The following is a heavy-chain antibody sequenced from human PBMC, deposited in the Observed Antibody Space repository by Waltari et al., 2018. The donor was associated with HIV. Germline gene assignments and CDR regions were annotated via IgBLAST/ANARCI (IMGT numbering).Heavy chain of an antibody. Sequence: EVQLLESGGGLVQPGGSLRLSCAASGFTFSSYAMSWVRQAPGKGLEWVSAISGSGGSTYYADSVKGRFTISRDNSKNTLYLQMNSLRAEDTAVYYCAKDPSITIFGVVIADAFDIWGQGTMVTVSS. CDR1: GFTFSSYA. CDR3: AKDPSITIFGVVIADAFDI. CDR2: ISGSGGST. D-gene: IGHD3-3*01. J-gene: IGHJ3*02. V-gene: IGHV3-23*01.